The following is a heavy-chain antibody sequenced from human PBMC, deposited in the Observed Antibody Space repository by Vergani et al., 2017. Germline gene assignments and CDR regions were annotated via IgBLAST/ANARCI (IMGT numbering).Heavy chain of an antibody. D-gene: IGHD1-26*01. V-gene: IGHV3-23*01. CDR1: GFTFTSYG. CDR2: ISASGGST. CDR3: AKDRPRDWETPLFLFDY. J-gene: IGHJ4*02. Sequence: EVQLLESGGGLVQPGESLRLSCTVSGFTFTSYGISWVRQAPGKGLEWVSGISASGGSTYYTDSVKGRFIISRDISKSNLYLQRSSLTADDTAVYYCAKDRPRDWETPLFLFDYWGQGTLVAVSS.